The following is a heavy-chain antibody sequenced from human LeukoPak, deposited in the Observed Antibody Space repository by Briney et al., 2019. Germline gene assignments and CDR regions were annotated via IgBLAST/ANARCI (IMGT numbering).Heavy chain of an antibody. CDR2: ISYDGSNK. J-gene: IGHJ4*02. CDR3: ASTPGISGSYYSSLDY. Sequence: GGSLRLSCAASGFTFSSYAMHWVRQAPGKGLEWVAVISYDGSNKYYADSVKGRFTISRDNSKNTLYLQMNSLRAEDTAVYYCASTPGISGSYYSSLDYWGQGTLVTVSS. D-gene: IGHD1-26*01. CDR1: GFTFSSYA. V-gene: IGHV3-30-3*01.